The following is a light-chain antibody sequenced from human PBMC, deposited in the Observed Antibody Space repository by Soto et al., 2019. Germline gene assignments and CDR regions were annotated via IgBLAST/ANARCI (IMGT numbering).Light chain of an antibody. CDR2: GAS. J-gene: IGKJ4*01. V-gene: IGKV3D-20*02. Sequence: EIVLTQSPGTMSLSPGERATLSCGASQSVSSSYLAWYQQKPGQAPRLLIYGASSRATGITDRFSGSGSGTDFTLTISSLEPEDFAVYYCQQRSNWPPTFGEGTKVDIK. CDR3: QQRSNWPPT. CDR1: QSVSSSY.